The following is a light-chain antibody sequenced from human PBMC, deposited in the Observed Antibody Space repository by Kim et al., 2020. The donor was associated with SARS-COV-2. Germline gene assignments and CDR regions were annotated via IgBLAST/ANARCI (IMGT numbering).Light chain of an antibody. CDR1: KSVSSNY. Sequence: PGERATLSCRASKSVSSNYQAWYQQKPAQAPRLLIYGASSRATGTPDRCSGSGSGTYFTITISRLEAEDFTVYYCQQYGGSPYTFGQGTKVDIK. V-gene: IGKV3-20*01. CDR3: QQYGGSPYT. CDR2: GAS. J-gene: IGKJ2*01.